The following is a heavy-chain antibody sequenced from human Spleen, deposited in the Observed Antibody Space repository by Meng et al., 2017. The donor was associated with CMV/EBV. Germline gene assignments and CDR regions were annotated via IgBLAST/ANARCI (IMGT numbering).Heavy chain of an antibody. Sequence: GGSLRLSCAASGFTFSTYAMSWVRQAPGKGLEWVSSISGSGGSTYYADSVKGRFTISRDNAKNSLHLQMNSLRAEDTAVYYCARDYYYGSGSYSSFDSWGQGTLVTVSS. V-gene: IGHV3-23*01. CDR3: ARDYYYGSGSYSSFDS. CDR2: ISGSGGST. CDR1: GFTFSTYA. J-gene: IGHJ4*02. D-gene: IGHD3-10*01.